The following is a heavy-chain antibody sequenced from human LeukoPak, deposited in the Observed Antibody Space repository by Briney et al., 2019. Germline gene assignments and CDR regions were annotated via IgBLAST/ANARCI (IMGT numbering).Heavy chain of an antibody. CDR1: GGSISSYY. V-gene: IGHV4-59*01. CDR2: IYYSGST. Sequence: SETLSLTCTVSGGSISSYYWRWVRQPPGKGLEWMGFIYYSGSTNYNPSLKSRVTISVDTSKNPFSLKLSSVTAADPAVYYCARSPPYYGSGSHFDYWGQGTLVTVSS. D-gene: IGHD3-10*01. CDR3: ARSPPYYGSGSHFDY. J-gene: IGHJ4*02.